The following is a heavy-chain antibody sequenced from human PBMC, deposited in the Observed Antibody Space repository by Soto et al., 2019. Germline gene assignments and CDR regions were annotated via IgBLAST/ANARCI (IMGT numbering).Heavy chain of an antibody. Sequence: EVQLLESGGGLVQPGGSLRLSCAASGFTFTNYAMSWVRQVPGEGLEWVSAISGSGVSTYYADSVKGRFTISRDNSKNTLYLQMNSLRAEDTAVYYCATHRAIPYYFDYWGQGTLVTVSS. J-gene: IGHJ4*02. CDR3: ATHRAIPYYFDY. D-gene: IGHD2-21*01. CDR1: GFTFTNYA. V-gene: IGHV3-23*01. CDR2: ISGSGVST.